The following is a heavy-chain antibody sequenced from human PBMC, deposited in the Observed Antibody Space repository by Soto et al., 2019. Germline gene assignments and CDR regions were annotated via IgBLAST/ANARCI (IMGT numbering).Heavy chain of an antibody. CDR3: ARDFRGGAGAYDS. J-gene: IGHJ3*01. Sequence: EVQLLESGGGLVQPGGSLRLSCAASGFSFSTHAMNWVRQAPGKGLEWVSIVNDVADTTYYAESVKGRFTISRDNSKKILYLQMDSGRGEDTAVYYCARDFRGGAGAYDSWGQGTAVTVSS. V-gene: IGHV3-23*01. CDR2: VNDVADTT. CDR1: GFSFSTHA. D-gene: IGHD2-21*01.